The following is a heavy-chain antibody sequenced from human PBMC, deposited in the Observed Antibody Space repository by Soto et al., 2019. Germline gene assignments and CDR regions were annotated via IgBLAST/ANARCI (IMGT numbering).Heavy chain of an antibody. D-gene: IGHD5-18*01. V-gene: IGHV4-30-4*01. CDR3: ASNSYGYTCYDY. CDR2: IYYSGST. Sequence: TLSLTCTVSSGSISSADYYWSWIRQPPGKGLEWIGYIYYSGSTYYNPSLKSRVTISVDTSKNQFSLKLSSVTAADTAVYYCASNSYGYTCYDYWGQGTLVTVSS. J-gene: IGHJ4*02. CDR1: SGSISSADYY.